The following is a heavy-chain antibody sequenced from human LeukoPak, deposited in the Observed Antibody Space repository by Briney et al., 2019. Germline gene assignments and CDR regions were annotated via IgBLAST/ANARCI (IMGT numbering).Heavy chain of an antibody. CDR2: INQDGSEK. CDR3: ARHSHSNYFDY. D-gene: IGHD4-11*01. CDR1: RFTFSSYW. V-gene: IGHV3-7*01. J-gene: IGHJ4*02. Sequence: QPGGSLILSCSASRFTFSSYWMSWVRQAPGKGLEWVANINQDGSEKYYVDSVKGRFTISRDNAKNSLYLQMNSLRAEDTAVYYCARHSHSNYFDYWGQGTLVTVSS.